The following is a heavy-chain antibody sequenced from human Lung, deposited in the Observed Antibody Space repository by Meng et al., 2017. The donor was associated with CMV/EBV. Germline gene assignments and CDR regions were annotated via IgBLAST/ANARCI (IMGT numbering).Heavy chain of an antibody. CDR2: IYYSGNA. CDR3: ASLPKMGIATTGPH. CDR1: GGSISSSSYY. Sequence: SXTLSLXCTVSGGSISSSSYYWGWNRQPPGQGLEWIGSIYYSGNAYYKPSLQSRVTITADTSKSQFPLELSSVTAADTAVYYCASLPKMGIATTGPHWGQGXLVTVSS. D-gene: IGHD6-13*01. V-gene: IGHV4-39*06. J-gene: IGHJ4*02.